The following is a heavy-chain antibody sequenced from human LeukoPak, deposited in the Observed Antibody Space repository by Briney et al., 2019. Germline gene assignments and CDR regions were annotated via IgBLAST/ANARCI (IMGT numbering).Heavy chain of an antibody. CDR1: GFTFHNYY. CDR2: INQDGSVR. Sequence: GGSLRLSCVASGFTFHNYYMSWVRQAPGKGLEWVANINQDGSVRYYVDSVKGRFTISRDNAENSLYLQMNSLRVEDTAVYYCAARSSGNPYFWGQGTLVTVSS. CDR3: AARSSGNPYF. D-gene: IGHD1-26*01. V-gene: IGHV3-7*03. J-gene: IGHJ4*02.